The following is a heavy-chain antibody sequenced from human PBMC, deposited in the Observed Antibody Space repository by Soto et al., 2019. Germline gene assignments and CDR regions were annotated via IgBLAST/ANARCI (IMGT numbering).Heavy chain of an antibody. Sequence: QVQLQESGPGLVKPSETLSLTCTVSGDSISSLYWSWIRQPPGKGLEWIGYIYYSGSINYNPSLKSRLTISVDPSKKQFSLRLSSVTAADTAVYYCAKSLWDTSGWKTDYWGQGTLVTVSS. CDR3: AKSLWDTSGWKTDY. J-gene: IGHJ4*02. CDR2: IYYSGSI. V-gene: IGHV4-59*01. CDR1: GDSISSLY. D-gene: IGHD6-19*01.